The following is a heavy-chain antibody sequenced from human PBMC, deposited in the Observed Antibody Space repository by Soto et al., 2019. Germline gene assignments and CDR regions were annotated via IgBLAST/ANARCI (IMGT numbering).Heavy chain of an antibody. CDR3: SKDLDGLQGLVDSSFCFDY. CDR2: ISYDGSDK. V-gene: IGHV3-30*18. D-gene: IGHD3-16*02. J-gene: IGHJ4*02. CDR1: GFTFNSYG. Sequence: GGSLRLSCAASGFTFNSYGMHWVRQAPGKGLEWVAVISYDGSDKYYADSVKGRFTISRDNSKNSLYLQMNSLRAEDTAVYYCSKDLDGLQGLVDSSFCFDYWGQGTLVTVSS.